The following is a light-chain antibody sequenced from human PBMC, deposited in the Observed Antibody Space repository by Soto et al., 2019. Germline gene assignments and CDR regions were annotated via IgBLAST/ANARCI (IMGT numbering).Light chain of an antibody. V-gene: IGLV2-14*03. CDR3: SSYTTSNTRQIV. CDR2: DVS. Sequence: LTQPASVSGSPGQSITISCTGTSSDVGGYNYVSWYQHHPGKAPKLIIYDVSNRPSGVSNRFSGSKSGNTASLTISGLQPEDEADYYCSSYTTSNTRQIVFGTGTKVPVL. J-gene: IGLJ1*01. CDR1: SSDVGGYNY.